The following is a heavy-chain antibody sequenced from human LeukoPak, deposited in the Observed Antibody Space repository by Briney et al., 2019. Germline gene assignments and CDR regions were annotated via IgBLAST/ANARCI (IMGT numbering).Heavy chain of an antibody. J-gene: IGHJ6*03. CDR2: ISDSGGST. CDR3: AKYRAYCSSTSCQAYPRGIWYMDV. V-gene: IGHV3-23*01. D-gene: IGHD2-2*01. Sequence: GGSLRLSCAASGFTFSSFAMTWVRQAPGKGLEWVSAISDSGGSTYYADSVKGRLTISRDNSKNTLYLQMNSLRAGDTAIYYCAKYRAYCSSTSCQAYPRGIWYMDVWGKGTTVTVSS. CDR1: GFTFSSFA.